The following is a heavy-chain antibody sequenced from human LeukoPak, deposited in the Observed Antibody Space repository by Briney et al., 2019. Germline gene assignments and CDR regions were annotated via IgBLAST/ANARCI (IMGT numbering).Heavy chain of an antibody. Sequence: GGSLRLSCAASGFTVSSNYMSWVRQAPGKGLEWVSVIYSSGMTYYADSVKGRFTIPRDNSKNTLYFHMNSLRAEDTAVYYCARDLYGVSHDYWGQGTLVTVSS. CDR2: IYSSGMT. CDR3: ARDLYGVSHDY. D-gene: IGHD4-17*01. V-gene: IGHV3-53*01. J-gene: IGHJ4*02. CDR1: GFTVSSNY.